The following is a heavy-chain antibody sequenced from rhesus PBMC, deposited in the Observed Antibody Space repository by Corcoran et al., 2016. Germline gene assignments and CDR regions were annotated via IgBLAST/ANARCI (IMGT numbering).Heavy chain of an antibody. CDR1: GGSISSNS. Sequence: QVQLQESGPGLVKPSETLSLTCAVPGGSISSNSWSWIRQAPGKGLGWIGRIYGTGRSTDYNPSLNSRVTISADTSKNQFSLKLSSVTAADTAVYYCAKFLGGVCYYWGQGVLVTVSS. V-gene: IGHV4-160*01. J-gene: IGHJ4*01. CDR3: AKFLGGVCYY. D-gene: IGHD2-39*02. CDR2: IYGTGRST.